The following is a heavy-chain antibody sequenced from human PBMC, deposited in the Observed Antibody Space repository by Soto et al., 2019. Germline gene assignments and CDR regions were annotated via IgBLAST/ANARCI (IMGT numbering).Heavy chain of an antibody. Sequence: VGSLRLSCAASGFTFSSYGMHWVRQAPGKGLEWVAVIWYDGSNKYYADSVKGQFTISRDNSKNTLYLQMNSLRAEDTAVYYCARDLISSSWYYYYYGMDVWGQGTTVTVSS. CDR3: ARDLISSSWYYYYYGMDV. D-gene: IGHD6-13*01. CDR2: IWYDGSNK. V-gene: IGHV3-33*01. J-gene: IGHJ6*02. CDR1: GFTFSSYG.